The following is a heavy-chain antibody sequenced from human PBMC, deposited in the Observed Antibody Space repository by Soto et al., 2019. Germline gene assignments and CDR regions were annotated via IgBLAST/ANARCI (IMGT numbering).Heavy chain of an antibody. Sequence: GESLKISCKGSGYSFAGYWITWVRQKPGKGLEWMGRIDPSDSQTYYSPSFRGHVTISVTKSITTVFLQWSSLRASDTAMFYCARQIYDSDTGPNFQYYFDSWGQGTPVTVSS. J-gene: IGHJ4*02. CDR1: GYSFAGYW. D-gene: IGHD3-22*01. CDR3: ARQIYDSDTGPNFQYYFDS. V-gene: IGHV5-10-1*01. CDR2: IDPSDSQT.